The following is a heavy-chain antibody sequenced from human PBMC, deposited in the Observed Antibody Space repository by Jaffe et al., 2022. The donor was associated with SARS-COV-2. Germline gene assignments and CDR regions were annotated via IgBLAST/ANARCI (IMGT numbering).Heavy chain of an antibody. CDR2: IIPIFSTT. V-gene: IGHV1-69*01. CDR1: GGISRTNV. D-gene: IGHD6-25*01. Sequence: QMQLDQSGPEVRKPGSSVKVSCKASGGISRTNVISWLRQAPGQGLEWLGEIIPIFSTTNYAQNFQGRATISADESTTTSYLVLTSLRPDDTAVYYCARAGRSGDNDEVFLTPKTFDYWGQGTLVTVSS. CDR3: ARAGRSGDNDEVFLTPKTFDY. J-gene: IGHJ4*02.